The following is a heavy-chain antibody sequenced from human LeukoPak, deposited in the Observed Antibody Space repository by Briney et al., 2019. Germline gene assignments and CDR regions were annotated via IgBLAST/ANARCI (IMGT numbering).Heavy chain of an antibody. CDR3: SRHNRPTDRGGYYEDY. V-gene: IGHV4-59*08. J-gene: IGHJ4*02. CDR1: NSSISGYY. Sequence: SETLSLTCTVTNSSISGYYWSSIRLPPGKGLEWIGYIHYTGITRYNPSLKSRVTMSVDTSKNQFSLRLTSVTAADTALYFCSRHNRPTDRGGYYEDYWGQGTLVTVSS. CDR2: IHYTGIT. D-gene: IGHD3-22*01.